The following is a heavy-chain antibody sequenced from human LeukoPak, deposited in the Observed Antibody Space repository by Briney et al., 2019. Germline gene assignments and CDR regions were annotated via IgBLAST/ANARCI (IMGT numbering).Heavy chain of an antibody. CDR2: ISGSGGST. Sequence: RRTTKKKMEWVSAISGSGGSTYYADSVNGRFAISRDNSKNTLYLQMNSLRAEDTAVYYCAAALAGTYYSDSSGYYQFDYWGQGTLVTVSS. D-gene: IGHD3-22*01. J-gene: IGHJ4*02. CDR3: AAALAGTYYSDSSGYYQFDY. V-gene: IGHV3-23*01.